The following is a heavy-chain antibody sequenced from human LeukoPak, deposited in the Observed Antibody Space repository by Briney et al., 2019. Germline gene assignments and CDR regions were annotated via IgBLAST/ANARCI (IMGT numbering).Heavy chain of an antibody. V-gene: IGHV3-20*04. J-gene: IGHJ4*02. CDR2: INWNGGST. CDR1: GFTFDDYG. CDR3: AREGVLLWFEELRPEYYFDY. D-gene: IGHD3-10*01. Sequence: SGGSLRLSCAASGFTFDDYGMSWVRQAPGKGLEWVSGINWNGGSTGYADSVKGRFTISRDNAKNSLYLQMNSLRAEDTALYYCAREGVLLWFEELRPEYYFDYWGQGTLVTVSS.